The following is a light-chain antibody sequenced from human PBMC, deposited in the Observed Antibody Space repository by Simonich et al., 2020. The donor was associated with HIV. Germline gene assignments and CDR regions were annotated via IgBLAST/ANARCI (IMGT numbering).Light chain of an antibody. Sequence: DIQMTQSPSTLSASVGDRVTITCRASQSISSWLAWYQQKPGKAPKPLIYKASSLESVVPSRFSGSGSGTEFTLTISSLQPDDFATYYCQQYNSYSYTFDQGTKLEIK. J-gene: IGKJ2*01. V-gene: IGKV1-5*03. CDR3: QQYNSYSYT. CDR1: QSISSW. CDR2: KAS.